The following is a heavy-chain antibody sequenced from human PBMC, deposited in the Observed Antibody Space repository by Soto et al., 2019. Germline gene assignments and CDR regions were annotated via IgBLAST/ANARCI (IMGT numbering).Heavy chain of an antibody. Sequence: SETLSLTCSVSGDSISSVDYFWAWTRQPPGQALEYIGYIYKSATTYYNPSFESRVAISLDTLKSQFSLNVTSVTAADTAVYFCARGRYCLTGRCFPNWFDSWGQGTLVTVSS. J-gene: IGHJ5*01. V-gene: IGHV4-30-4*01. D-gene: IGHD2-15*01. CDR3: ARGRYCLTGRCFPNWFDS. CDR1: GDSISSVDYF. CDR2: IYKSATT.